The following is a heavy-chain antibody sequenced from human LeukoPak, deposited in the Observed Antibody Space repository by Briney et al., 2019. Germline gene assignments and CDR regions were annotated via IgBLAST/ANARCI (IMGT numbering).Heavy chain of an antibody. Sequence: RPGGSLRLSCVASGLTFSSLWMTWVRQAPGKGLEWVANIRQDGNEKFYVDSGKGRFTISRDNAKNSLYLQMNSLRAEDTAVYYCARARLGYSSGWSTLPDYWGQGTLVTVSS. CDR2: IRQDGNEK. V-gene: IGHV3-7*01. J-gene: IGHJ4*02. D-gene: IGHD6-19*01. CDR3: ARARLGYSSGWSTLPDY. CDR1: GLTFSSLW.